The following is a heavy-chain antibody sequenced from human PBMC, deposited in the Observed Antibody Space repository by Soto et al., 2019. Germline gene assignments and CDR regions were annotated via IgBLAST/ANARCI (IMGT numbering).Heavy chain of an antibody. V-gene: IGHV1-18*01. CDR2: ISAYNGNT. J-gene: IGHJ4*02. CDR3: ARDFTIFGVVTDFDY. D-gene: IGHD3-3*01. CDR1: GYTFTSYG. Sequence: GASVKVSCKASGYTFTSYGISWVRQAPGQGLEWMGWISAYNGNTNYAQKLQGRVTMTTDTPTSTAYMELRSLRSDDTAVYYCARDFTIFGVVTDFDYWGQGTLVTVSS.